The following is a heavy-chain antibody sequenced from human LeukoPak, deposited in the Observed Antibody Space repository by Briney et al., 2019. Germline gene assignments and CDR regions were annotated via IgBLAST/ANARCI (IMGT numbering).Heavy chain of an antibody. J-gene: IGHJ4*02. Sequence: GASVKVSCKASGYTFTSYGIRWVRQAPGQGLEWLGWISTYNGNRHYAQKLQGRVTMTTDTSTTTAYMELRSLRSDDTAVYYCARDYRTGFDYWGQGTLVTVPS. V-gene: IGHV1-18*01. CDR3: ARDYRTGFDY. D-gene: IGHD7-27*01. CDR1: GYTFTSYG. CDR2: ISTYNGNR.